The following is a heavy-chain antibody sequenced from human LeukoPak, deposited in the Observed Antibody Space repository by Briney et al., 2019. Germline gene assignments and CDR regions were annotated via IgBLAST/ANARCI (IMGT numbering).Heavy chain of an antibody. CDR3: ARVPSTGTNQDNWFDP. CDR1: GGSFSGYY. CDR2: IYYSGST. V-gene: IGHV4-59*01. Sequence: SETLSLTCAVYGGSFSGYYWSWIRQPPGKGLEWIGYIYYSGSTNYNPSLKSRVTISVDTSKNQFSLKLSSVTAADTAVYYCARVPSTGTNQDNWFDPWGQGTLVTVSS. J-gene: IGHJ5*02. D-gene: IGHD1-14*01.